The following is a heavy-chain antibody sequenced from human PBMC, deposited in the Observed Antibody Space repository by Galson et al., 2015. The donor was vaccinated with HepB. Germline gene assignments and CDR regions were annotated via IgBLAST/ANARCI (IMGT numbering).Heavy chain of an antibody. Sequence: SLRLSCAASGFTFSNYAMSWVRQAPGKGLELVSAISGSSGSTYYADSVKGRFTISRDNSKNRLYLQMSSLRAEDTAVYYCAKDQGYTYGYFFDFWGQGTLVTVSS. CDR3: AKDQGYTYGYFFDF. V-gene: IGHV3-23*01. CDR2: ISGSSGST. CDR1: GFTFSNYA. J-gene: IGHJ4*02. D-gene: IGHD5-18*01.